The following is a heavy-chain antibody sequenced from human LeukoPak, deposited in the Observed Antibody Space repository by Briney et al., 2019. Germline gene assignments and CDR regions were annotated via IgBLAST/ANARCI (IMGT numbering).Heavy chain of an antibody. CDR1: GGSISSGGYY. CDR3: ARTRPSGAYMDY. V-gene: IGHV4-30-2*01. J-gene: IGHJ4*02. Sequence: PSETLSLTCTVSGGSISSGGYYWSWIRQPPGKGLEWIGYIYHSGSTYYNPSLKSRVTISVDRSKNQFSLKLSSVTAADTAVYYCARTRPSGAYMDYWGQGTLVTVSS. CDR2: IYHSGST.